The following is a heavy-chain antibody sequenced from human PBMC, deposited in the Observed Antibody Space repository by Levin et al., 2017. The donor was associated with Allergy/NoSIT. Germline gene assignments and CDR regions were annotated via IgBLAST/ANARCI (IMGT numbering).Heavy chain of an antibody. Sequence: GESLKISCAASGFTFSSYGMHWVRQAPGKGLEWVAVIWYDGSNKYYADSVKGRFTISRDNSKNTLYLQMNSLRAEDTAVYYCLRQLGVLFDYWGQGTLVTVSS. V-gene: IGHV3-33*01. CDR1: GFTFSSYG. CDR2: IWYDGSNK. CDR3: LRQLGVLFDY. J-gene: IGHJ4*02. D-gene: IGHD6-6*01.